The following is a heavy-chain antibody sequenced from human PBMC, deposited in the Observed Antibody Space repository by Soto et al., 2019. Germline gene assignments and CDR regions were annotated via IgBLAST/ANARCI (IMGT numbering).Heavy chain of an antibody. J-gene: IGHJ1*01. CDR3: AMDYGDRPEYFQH. Sequence: QVQLVQSGSELKKPGASVKVSCKASGYTFTSYGISWVRQAPGQGLEWMGWISPPKGHTQYSQKAQGRVSLTTDTSSNTAYMEMTTLTVDDTAVYYCAMDYGDRPEYFQHWGQGTLVTVSS. D-gene: IGHD4-17*01. V-gene: IGHV1-18*01. CDR2: ISPPKGHT. CDR1: GYTFTSYG.